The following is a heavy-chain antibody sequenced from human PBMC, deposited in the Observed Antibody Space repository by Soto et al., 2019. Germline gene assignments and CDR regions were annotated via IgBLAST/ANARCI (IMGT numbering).Heavy chain of an antibody. J-gene: IGHJ5*02. CDR2: IYYSGST. V-gene: IGHV4-39*01. CDR3: ARSPVYGNWFDP. D-gene: IGHD4-17*01. CDR1: GGSISSSSYY. Sequence: SETLSLTCTVSGGSISSSSYYWGWIRQPPGKGLEWIGSIYYSGSTYYSPSLKSRVTISVDTSKNQFSLKLSSVTAADTAVYYCARSPVYGNWFDPWGQGTLVTVSS.